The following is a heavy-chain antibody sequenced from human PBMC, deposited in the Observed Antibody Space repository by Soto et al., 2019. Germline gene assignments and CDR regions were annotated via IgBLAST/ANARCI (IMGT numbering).Heavy chain of an antibody. Sequence: SVKVSCKASGGTFSSYAISWVRQAPGQGLEWMGGIIPIFGTANYAQKFQGRVTITADESKNTLYLQMNSLRAEDTAVYYCAGSVVPAAILWFDPWGQGTLVTVSS. D-gene: IGHD2-2*01. CDR1: GGTFSSYA. CDR3: AGSVVPAAILWFDP. J-gene: IGHJ5*02. V-gene: IGHV1-69*13. CDR2: IIPIFGTA.